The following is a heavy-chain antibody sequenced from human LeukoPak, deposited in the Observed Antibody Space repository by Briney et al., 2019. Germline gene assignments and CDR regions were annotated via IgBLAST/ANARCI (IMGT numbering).Heavy chain of an antibody. J-gene: IGHJ5*02. CDR3: ARGDYYDSSGPDP. CDR2: IYYSGST. V-gene: IGHV4-30-4*01. D-gene: IGHD3-22*01. Sequence: PSQTLSLTCTVSGCSISSGDYYWSWLRQPPGKGLEWIGYIYYSGSTYYNPSLKSRVTISVDTSKNQFSLKLSSVTAADTAVYYCARGDYYDSSGPDPWGQGTLVTVSS. CDR1: GCSISSGDYY.